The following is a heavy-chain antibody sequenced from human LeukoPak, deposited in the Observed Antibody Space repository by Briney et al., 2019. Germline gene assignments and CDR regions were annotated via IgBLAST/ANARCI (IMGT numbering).Heavy chain of an antibody. D-gene: IGHD2-2*01. V-gene: IGHV1-46*01. Sequence: ASVKVSCTASGYTFISYHMHWVRQAPGQGLEWMGIINPSGGSTSYAQKFQGRVTMTRDTPTSTVYMELSSLRSEDTAVYYCARDGCSSSSCQAGGNWFDPWGQGTLVTVSS. CDR1: GYTFISYH. J-gene: IGHJ5*02. CDR2: INPSGGST. CDR3: ARDGCSSSSCQAGGNWFDP.